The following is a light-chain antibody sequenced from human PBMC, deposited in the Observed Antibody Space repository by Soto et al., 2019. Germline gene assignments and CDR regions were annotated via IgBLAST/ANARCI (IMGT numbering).Light chain of an antibody. CDR1: SSDVGGYNY. J-gene: IGLJ2*01. V-gene: IGLV2-11*01. CDR2: DVS. Sequence: QSALTQPRSVSGSPGQSVTISCTGTSSDVGGYNYVSWYQQHPGKAPKLMIYDVSKRPSGVPDRFSGSKSGNTASLTISGLQAEDEADYYCCSYAGSYTFGVVFGGGTKVTGL. CDR3: CSYAGSYTFGVV.